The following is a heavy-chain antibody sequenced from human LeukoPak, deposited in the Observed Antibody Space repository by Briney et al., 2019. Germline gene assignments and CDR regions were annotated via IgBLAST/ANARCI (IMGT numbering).Heavy chain of an antibody. Sequence: GGSLRLSCALSGFTFDDSGMRWVRQPPGGGLGWVSFIAYNGGKTYYADSVKGRFTISRDNRKNSLFLQMNSLRVEDTALYYCAKSGPGSWAEFSIDYWGQGTLVTVSS. CDR1: GFTFDDSG. CDR2: IAYNGGKT. D-gene: IGHD3-10*01. CDR3: AKSGPGSWAEFSIDY. J-gene: IGHJ4*02. V-gene: IGHV3-43D*03.